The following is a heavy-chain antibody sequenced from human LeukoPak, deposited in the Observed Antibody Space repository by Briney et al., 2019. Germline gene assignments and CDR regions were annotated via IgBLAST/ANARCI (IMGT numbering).Heavy chain of an antibody. J-gene: IGHJ1*01. Sequence: SEPLSLTCTVSGGSISSGDYYWSWIRQPPGKGLEWIGYIYYSGSTYYNPSLKSRVTISVDTSKNQFSLKLSSVTAADTAVYYCARGGAARLHFQNWGQGTLVTVSS. D-gene: IGHD6-6*01. CDR1: GGSISSGDYY. CDR3: ARGGAARLHFQN. CDR2: IYYSGST. V-gene: IGHV4-30-4*01.